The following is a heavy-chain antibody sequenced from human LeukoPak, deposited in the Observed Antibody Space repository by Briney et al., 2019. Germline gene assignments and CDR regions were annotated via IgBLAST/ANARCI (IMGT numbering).Heavy chain of an antibody. J-gene: IGHJ4*02. CDR2: IYYSGST. D-gene: IGHD6-19*01. Sequence: SETLSLTCTVSGGSISSYYWGWIRQPPGKGLEWIGSIYYSGSTYYNPSLKSRVTISVDTSKNQFSLKLSSVTAADTAVYYCARDPYSSGTFDYWGQGTLVTVSS. CDR1: GGSISSYY. V-gene: IGHV4-39*07. CDR3: ARDPYSSGTFDY.